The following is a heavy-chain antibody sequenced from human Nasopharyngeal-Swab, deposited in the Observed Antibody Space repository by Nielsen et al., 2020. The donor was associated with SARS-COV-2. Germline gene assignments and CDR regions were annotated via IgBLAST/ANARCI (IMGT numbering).Heavy chain of an antibody. CDR2: ISYDGSNK. CDR3: ASCRVFRLADYFDY. D-gene: IGHD3-9*01. CDR1: GFTFSSYA. Sequence: GESLKISCAASGFTFSSYAMHWVRQAPGKGLEWVAVISYDGSNKYYVDSVKGRFTISRDNSKNTLYLQMNSLRAEDTAVYYCASCRVFRLADYFDYWGQGTLVTVSS. V-gene: IGHV3-30-3*01. J-gene: IGHJ4*02.